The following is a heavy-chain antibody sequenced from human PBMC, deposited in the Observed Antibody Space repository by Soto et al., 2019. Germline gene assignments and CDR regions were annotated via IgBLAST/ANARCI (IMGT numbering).Heavy chain of an antibody. D-gene: IGHD3-16*01. CDR3: ARDGLTFGGD. CDR2: ISSSSAYI. J-gene: IGHJ4*02. V-gene: IGHV3-11*06. Sequence: QVQLVESGGGLVEPGGSLRLSCAASGFIFTDYSMTWIRQAPGKGLEWVSYISSSSAYIYYAESVKGRFTISRDNAKSTLYLQMNSLRLDDTAVYFCARDGLTFGGDWGQGTLVAVSS. CDR1: GFIFTDYS.